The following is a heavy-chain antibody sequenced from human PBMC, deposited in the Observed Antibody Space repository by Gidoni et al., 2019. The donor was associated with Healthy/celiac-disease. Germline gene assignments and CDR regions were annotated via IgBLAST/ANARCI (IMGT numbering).Heavy chain of an antibody. Sequence: QLQLQESGPGLVKPSETLSLTCTVSGGSISSSSYYWGWIRQPPGKGLEWVGSIYYSGSTYYTPSLKRRVTISVDTSKNQFSLKLSSVTAADTAVYYCARLMVYTHNWFDPWGQGTLVTVSS. V-gene: IGHV4-39*01. D-gene: IGHD2-8*01. CDR1: GGSISSSSYY. CDR2: IYYSGST. CDR3: ARLMVYTHNWFDP. J-gene: IGHJ5*02.